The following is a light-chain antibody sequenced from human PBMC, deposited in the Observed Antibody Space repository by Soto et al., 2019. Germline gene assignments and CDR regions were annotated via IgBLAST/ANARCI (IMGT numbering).Light chain of an antibody. V-gene: IGLV2-14*01. CDR3: RSYTSSSTPVV. J-gene: IGLJ2*01. CDR2: DVS. CDR1: SSDVGGYNY. Sequence: QSALTQPASVSGSPGQSITISCTGTSSDVGGYNYVSWYQQHPGKAPKLMIYDVSNRPSGVSNRFSGSKSGNTASLTISGLQAEDESDYYCRSYTSSSTPVVFGGVTQLTVL.